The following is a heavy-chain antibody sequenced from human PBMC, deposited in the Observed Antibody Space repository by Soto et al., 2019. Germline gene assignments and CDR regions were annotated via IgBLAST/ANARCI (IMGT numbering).Heavy chain of an antibody. D-gene: IGHD2-15*01. J-gene: IGHJ4*02. CDR2: IGTAGDT. CDR3: ARGQEVGAHFFDS. CDR1: GFTFSGFD. Sequence: GGSLRLSCEASGFTFSGFDMHWVRQPTGKGLEWVTTIGTAGDTYYAVSVKGRFTISRDNAKNSLSLQMNSLRAGDTAVYFCARGQEVGAHFFDSWGQGTQVTVSS. V-gene: IGHV3-13*01.